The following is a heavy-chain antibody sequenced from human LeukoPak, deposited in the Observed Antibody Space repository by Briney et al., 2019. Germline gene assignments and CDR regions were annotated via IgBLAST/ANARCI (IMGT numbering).Heavy chain of an antibody. D-gene: IGHD4-17*01. V-gene: IGHV1-2*02. CDR3: ARVSLFYGDYAHPWFDP. CDR2: INPNSGGT. CDR1: GYTFTGYY. J-gene: IGHJ5*02. Sequence: ASVKVSCKASGYTFTGYYMHWVRQAPGQGLEWMGWINPNSGGTNYAQKFQGRVTMTRDTSISTAYMELGRLRSDDTAVYYCARVSLFYGDYAHPWFDPWGQGTLVTVSS.